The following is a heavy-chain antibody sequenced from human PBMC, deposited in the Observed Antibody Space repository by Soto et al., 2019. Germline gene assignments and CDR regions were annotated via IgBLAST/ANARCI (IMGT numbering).Heavy chain of an antibody. Sequence: QVQLVESGGGVVQPGRSLRLSCAASGFTFSSHGIHWVRQAPGKGLEWVAVIWYDGNKINYADSVKGRFTISRDNSKSTLDLQMNSLRAKDTAVYYCARVVVVSANPVGYEMDVWGQGTTVIVSS. D-gene: IGHD2-15*01. CDR3: ARVVVVSANPVGYEMDV. V-gene: IGHV3-33*01. CDR2: IWYDGNKI. J-gene: IGHJ6*02. CDR1: GFTFSSHG.